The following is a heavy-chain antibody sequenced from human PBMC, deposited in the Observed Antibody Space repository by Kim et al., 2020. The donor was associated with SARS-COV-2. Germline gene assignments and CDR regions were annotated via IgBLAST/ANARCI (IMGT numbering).Heavy chain of an antibody. CDR3: ARGPIVLMVYARPFDY. D-gene: IGHD2-8*01. Sequence: LKSRVTISVDTSKNQFSLKLSSVTAADTAVYYCARGPIVLMVYARPFDYWGQGTLVTVSS. J-gene: IGHJ4*02. V-gene: IGHV4-34*01.